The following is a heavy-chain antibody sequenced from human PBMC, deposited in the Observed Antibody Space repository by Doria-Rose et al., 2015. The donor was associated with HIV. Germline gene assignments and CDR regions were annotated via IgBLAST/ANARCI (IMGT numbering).Heavy chain of an antibody. V-gene: IGHV2-26*01. CDR3: ARIKSSRWYHKYYFDF. CDR1: GVSLSSPGMG. Sequence: PGPVLVKPTETLTLTCTVSGVSLSSPGMGVSWIRQPPGQALEWLANIFSDDERSYKTSLKSRLTIPRGTSKSQVVLTMTDMDPVDTATYYCARIKSSRWYHKYYFDFWGQGTLVIVSA. D-gene: IGHD6-13*01. J-gene: IGHJ4*02. CDR2: IFSDDER.